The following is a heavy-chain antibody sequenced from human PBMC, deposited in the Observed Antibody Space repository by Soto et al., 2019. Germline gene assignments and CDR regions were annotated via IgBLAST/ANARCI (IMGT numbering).Heavy chain of an antibody. CDR2: INHSGST. Sequence: SLTCAVYGGSFSGYYWSWIRQPPGKGLEWIGEINHSGSTNYNPSLKSRVTISVDTSKNQFSLKLSSVTAADTAVYYCARGPDSTSTDSNXFDPWGQGTLVTVSS. V-gene: IGHV4-34*01. D-gene: IGHD2-2*01. J-gene: IGHJ5*02. CDR1: GGSFSGYY. CDR3: ARGPDSTSTDSNXFDP.